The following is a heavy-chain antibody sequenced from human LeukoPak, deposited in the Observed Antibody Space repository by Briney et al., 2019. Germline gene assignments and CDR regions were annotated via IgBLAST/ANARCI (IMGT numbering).Heavy chain of an antibody. D-gene: IGHD5-24*01. J-gene: IGHJ4*02. CDR2: IYSGGST. CDR3: TTDHGGYNLEDFDY. Sequence: GGSLRLSCAASGFTVSSNYMSWVRQAPGKGLEWVSVIYSGGSTYYADSVKGRFTISRDNSKNTLYLQMNSLKTEDTAVYYCTTDHGGYNLEDFDYWGQGTLVTVSS. CDR1: GFTVSSNY. V-gene: IGHV3-66*01.